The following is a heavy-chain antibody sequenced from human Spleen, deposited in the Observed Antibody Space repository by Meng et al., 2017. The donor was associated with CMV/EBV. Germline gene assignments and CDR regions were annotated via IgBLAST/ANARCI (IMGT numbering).Heavy chain of an antibody. D-gene: IGHD3-16*02. Sequence: GGSLRLSCAASRFTFNNYWMNWVRQAPGKGLEWVANIKQDGSENYYVDSVKGRFTISRDNAKNSLYLQMNSLRAEDTAVYYCARELRLGELSGHPLDYWGQGTLVTVSS. CDR1: RFTFNNYW. V-gene: IGHV3-7*01. CDR3: ARELRLGELSGHPLDY. J-gene: IGHJ4*02. CDR2: IKQDGSEN.